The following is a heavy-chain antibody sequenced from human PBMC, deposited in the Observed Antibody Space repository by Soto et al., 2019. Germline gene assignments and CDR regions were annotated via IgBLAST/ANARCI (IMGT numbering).Heavy chain of an antibody. CDR1: GFIFSNYW. D-gene: IGHD2-2*01. CDR2: IKQDGSEK. Sequence: EVQVVESGGGLVQPGGSLRLSCAASGFIFSNYWMSWVRQAPGKVLEWVANIKQDGSEKHYVDSVKGRFTISRDNADNSLYLQMNSLRAEDTAVYYCAKNNLYCSSTNCFVFDYWGQGTLVTVSS. J-gene: IGHJ4*02. CDR3: AKNNLYCSSTNCFVFDY. V-gene: IGHV3-7*01.